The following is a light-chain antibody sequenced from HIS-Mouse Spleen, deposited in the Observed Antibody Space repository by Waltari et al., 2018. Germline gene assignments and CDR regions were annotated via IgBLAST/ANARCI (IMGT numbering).Light chain of an antibody. J-gene: IGLJ3*02. CDR1: SSDVGSYNL. V-gene: IGLV2-23*03. CDR2: EGS. CDR3: CSYAGSSTFGV. Sequence: QSALTQPASVSGSPGQSITISCTGTSSDVGSYNLVSWYQQHPGKAPKPRIYEGSKRPSGVSNRFSGSKSGNTASLTISGLQAEDEADYYCCSYAGSSTFGVFGGGTKLTVL.